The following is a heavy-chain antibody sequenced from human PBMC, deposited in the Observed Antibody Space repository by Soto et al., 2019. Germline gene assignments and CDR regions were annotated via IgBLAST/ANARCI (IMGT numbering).Heavy chain of an antibody. J-gene: IGHJ6*02. V-gene: IGHV3-33*01. CDR1: GFTFSSYG. D-gene: IGHD6-6*01. CDR2: IWYDGSNK. Sequence: GGSLRLSCAASGFTFSSYGMHWVRQAPGKGLEWVAVIWYDGSNKYYADSVKGRFTISRDNSKNTLYLQMNSLRAEDTAVYYCARDKRGIADRPTLNYGMDVWGQGTTVTVSS. CDR3: ARDKRGIADRPTLNYGMDV.